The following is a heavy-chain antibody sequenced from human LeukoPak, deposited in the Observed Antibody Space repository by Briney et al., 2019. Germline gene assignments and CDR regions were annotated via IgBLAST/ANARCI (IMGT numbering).Heavy chain of an antibody. V-gene: IGHV3-66*01. CDR3: ARFLGGSYYYFDY. D-gene: IGHD1-26*01. CDR2: IYSGGST. Sequence: GGSLRLSCTVSGFTVSSNYMSWVRQAPGKGLEWVSVIYSGGSTYYADSVKGRFTISRDNSKNTLYLQMNSLRAEDTAVYYCARFLGGSYYYFDYWGQGTLVTVSS. J-gene: IGHJ4*02. CDR1: GFTVSSNY.